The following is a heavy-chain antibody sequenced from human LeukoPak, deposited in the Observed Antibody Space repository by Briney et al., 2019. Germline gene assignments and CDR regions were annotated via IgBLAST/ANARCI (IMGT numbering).Heavy chain of an antibody. D-gene: IGHD3-22*01. CDR3: AGLVGRYSSGLYYYYFDY. CDR2: MYLSGTT. J-gene: IGHJ4*02. CDR1: GDSINSLDL. Sequence: SGTLSLTCTVSGDSINSLDLWSWVRQPPGKGLEWNGEMYLSGTTHSNPSVKSRVTISIDKSKNQFFLNLSSVTAADTAVYYCAGLVGRYSSGLYYYYFDYWGQGTLVTVSS. V-gene: IGHV4-4*02.